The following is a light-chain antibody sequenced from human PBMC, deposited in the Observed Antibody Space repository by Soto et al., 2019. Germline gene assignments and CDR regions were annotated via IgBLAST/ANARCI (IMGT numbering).Light chain of an antibody. J-gene: IGKJ2*01. Sequence: DIQMTQSPSTLSASVGDRVTITCQASQDITNYLNWYQQKPGKAPXXLIYDASSLKTGVPSRFSGSGSGTDFTFTISSLQPEDFATYYCQQYDNFPYTFGQGTKV. CDR1: QDITNY. CDR3: QQYDNFPYT. CDR2: DAS. V-gene: IGKV1-33*01.